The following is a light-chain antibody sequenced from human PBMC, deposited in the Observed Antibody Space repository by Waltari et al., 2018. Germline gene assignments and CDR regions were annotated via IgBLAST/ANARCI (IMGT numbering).Light chain of an antibody. CDR3: QQRSNWPLT. CDR1: QSVSSY. CDR2: DAS. Sequence: EILLTQSPDTLSLSPGERATLSCRASQSVSSYLAWYQQKAGQAPRLLIYDASNRATGIPARFSGSGSGTDFTLTISSLEPEDFAVYYCQQRSNWPLTFGGGTKVEIK. J-gene: IGKJ4*01. V-gene: IGKV3-11*01.